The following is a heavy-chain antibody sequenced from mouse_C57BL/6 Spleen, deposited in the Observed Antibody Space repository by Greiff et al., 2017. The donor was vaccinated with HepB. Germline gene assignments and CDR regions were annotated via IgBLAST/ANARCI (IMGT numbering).Heavy chain of an antibody. D-gene: IGHD1-1*01. CDR1: GYTFTSYD. Sequence: QVHVKQSGPELVKPGASVKLSCKASGYTFTSYDINWVKQRPGQGLEWIGWIYPRDGSTKYNEKFKGKATLTVDTSSSTAYMELHSLTSEDSAVYFCARGPHYYGSSWYFDVWGTGTTVTVSS. V-gene: IGHV1-85*01. J-gene: IGHJ1*03. CDR3: ARGPHYYGSSWYFDV. CDR2: IYPRDGST.